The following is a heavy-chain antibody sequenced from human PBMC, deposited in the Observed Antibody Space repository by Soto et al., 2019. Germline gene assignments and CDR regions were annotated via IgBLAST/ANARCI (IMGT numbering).Heavy chain of an antibody. CDR3: ARVPFADCSSTSCYHTPPLLAFDI. Sequence: GASVKVSCKASGGTFSIYAISWVRQAPGQGLEWMGGIIPIFGRANYAQKFQGRVTITADESTSTAYMELSGLRSEDTAVYYCARVPFADCSSTSCYHTPPLLAFDIWGQGTMVTVSS. V-gene: IGHV1-69*13. CDR1: GGTFSIYA. J-gene: IGHJ3*02. D-gene: IGHD2-2*01. CDR2: IIPIFGRA.